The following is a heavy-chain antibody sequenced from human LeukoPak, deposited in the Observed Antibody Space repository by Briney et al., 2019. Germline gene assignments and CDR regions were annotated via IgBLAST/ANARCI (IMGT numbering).Heavy chain of an antibody. D-gene: IGHD1-1*01. CDR3: ARDPWNGSDNWFDP. CDR2: IYYSGST. Sequence: SETLSLTCTVSGASISSNYWSWIRQPPGKGLEWIGYIYYSGSTNYNPSLKSRVTISVDTSKNQFSLKLSSVTAADTAVYYCARDPWNGSDNWFDPWGQGTLVTVSS. CDR1: GASISSNY. J-gene: IGHJ5*02. V-gene: IGHV4-59*01.